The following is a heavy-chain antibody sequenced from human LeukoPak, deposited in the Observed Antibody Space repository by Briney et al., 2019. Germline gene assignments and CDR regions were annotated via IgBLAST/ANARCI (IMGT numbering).Heavy chain of an antibody. CDR2: IYHSGST. Sequence: SGTLSLTCAVSGGSTSSSNWWSWVRQPPGKGLEWIGEIYHSGSTNYNPSLKSRVTISVDKSKNQFSLKLSSVTAADTAVYYCARWDYGSGSYKWDYWGQGTLVTVSS. CDR3: ARWDYGSGSYKWDY. D-gene: IGHD3-10*01. V-gene: IGHV4-4*02. CDR1: GGSTSSSNW. J-gene: IGHJ4*02.